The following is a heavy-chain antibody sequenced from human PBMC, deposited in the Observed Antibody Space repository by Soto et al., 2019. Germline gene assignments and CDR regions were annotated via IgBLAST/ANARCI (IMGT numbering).Heavy chain of an antibody. V-gene: IGHV3-7*01. D-gene: IGHD6-13*01. Sequence: EVQLVEYGGGLVQPGGSLRLSCAASGFTFSSYWMSWVRQAPGKGLEWVANIKQDGSEKYYVDSVKGRFTISRDNAKNSLYLQMKSLRAEDTAVYYCARVSSSSWFQYYFDYWGQGTLVTVSS. CDR2: IKQDGSEK. J-gene: IGHJ4*02. CDR3: ARVSSSSWFQYYFDY. CDR1: GFTFSSYW.